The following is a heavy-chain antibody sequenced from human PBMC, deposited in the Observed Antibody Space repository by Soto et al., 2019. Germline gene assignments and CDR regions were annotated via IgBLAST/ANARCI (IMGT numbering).Heavy chain of an antibody. J-gene: IGHJ4*02. D-gene: IGHD6-13*01. CDR2: INHSGST. V-gene: IGHV4-34*01. CDR1: GGSFSGYY. Sequence: SETLSLTCAVYGGSFSGYYWSWIRQPPGKGLEWIGEINHSGSTNYNPSLKSRVTISVDTSKNQFSLKVNSMTAADTAVYYCARYRREAVAGYTLDNWGQGILVTVSS. CDR3: ARYRREAVAGYTLDN.